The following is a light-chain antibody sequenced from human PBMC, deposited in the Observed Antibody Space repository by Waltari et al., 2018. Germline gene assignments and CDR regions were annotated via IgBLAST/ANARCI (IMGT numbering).Light chain of an antibody. CDR1: QSVSSN. CDR3: QQYNNWPSLT. V-gene: IGKV3-15*01. J-gene: IGKJ4*01. Sequence: EIVMTQSHATLSVSPGERATLSCRASQSVSSNLAWYQQKPGQAPRLLIYGASTRATGIPARFSGSGSGTEFTLTISSLQSEDFAVYYCQQYNNWPSLTFGGGTKVEIK. CDR2: GAS.